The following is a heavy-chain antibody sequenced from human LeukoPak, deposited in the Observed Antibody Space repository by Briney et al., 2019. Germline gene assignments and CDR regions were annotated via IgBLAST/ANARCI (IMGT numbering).Heavy chain of an antibody. J-gene: IGHJ4*02. CDR1: GGSFSGYY. CDR3: ARAPMRSGYFH. V-gene: IGHV4-34*01. Sequence: SETLSLTCAVYGGSFSGYYWSWIRQPPGKGLEWIGEINHSGSTNYNPSLKSRVTISVDTSKNQFSLKLSSVTAADTAVYYCARAPMRSGYFHWGQGTLVTVSS. D-gene: IGHD3-3*01. CDR2: INHSGST.